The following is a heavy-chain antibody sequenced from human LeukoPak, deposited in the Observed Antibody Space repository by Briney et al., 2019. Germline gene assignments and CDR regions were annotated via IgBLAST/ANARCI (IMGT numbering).Heavy chain of an antibody. V-gene: IGHV4-34*01. Sequence: PSETLSLTCAVYGGSFSGYYWSWIRQPPGKGLEWIGEINHSGSTNYNPSLKSRVTISVDTSKNQFSLKLSSVNAADTAVYYCARTVAESPKDWFDPWGQGTLVTVSS. J-gene: IGHJ5*02. CDR1: GGSFSGYY. D-gene: IGHD4-17*01. CDR3: ARTVAESPKDWFDP. CDR2: INHSGST.